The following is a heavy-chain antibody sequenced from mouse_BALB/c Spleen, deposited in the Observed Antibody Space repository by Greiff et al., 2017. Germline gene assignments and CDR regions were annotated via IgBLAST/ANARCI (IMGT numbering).Heavy chain of an antibody. J-gene: IGHJ4*01. D-gene: IGHD1-2*01. V-gene: IGHV3-8*02. Sequence: EVKLVESGPSLVKPSQTLSLTCSVTGDSITSGYWNWIRKFPGNKLEYMGYISYSGSTYYNPSLKSRISITRDTSKNQYYLQLNSVTTEDTATYYCARWEITTAGSMDYWGQGTSVTVSS. CDR1: GDSITSGY. CDR3: ARWEITTAGSMDY. CDR2: ISYSGST.